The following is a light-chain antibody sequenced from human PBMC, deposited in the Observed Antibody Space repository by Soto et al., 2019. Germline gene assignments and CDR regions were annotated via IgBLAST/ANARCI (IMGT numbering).Light chain of an antibody. J-gene: IGLJ1*01. CDR1: SSDIGSYNR. CDR2: EVN. CDR3: NSFTTTSTYV. Sequence: QSVLTQPASVSGSPGQAITISCTGTSSDIGSYNRVSWYQQPPGTAPKLIIYEVNNRPSGVPDRFSGSKSGNTASLTISGLQAEDEADYYCNSFTTTSTYVFGIGTKVTVL. V-gene: IGLV2-18*02.